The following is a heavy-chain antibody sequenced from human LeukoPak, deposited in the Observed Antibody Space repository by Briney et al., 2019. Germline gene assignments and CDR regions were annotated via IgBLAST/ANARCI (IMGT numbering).Heavy chain of an antibody. CDR2: IYYSGST. CDR3: ARKPSYFDY. Sequence: SETLSLTCTVSGGSITYYYWSWVRQPPGKGLEWIGSIYYSGSTYYNPSLKSRVTISVDTSKNQFSLKLSSVTAADTAVYYCARKPSYFDYWGQGTLVTVSS. J-gene: IGHJ4*02. V-gene: IGHV4-59*05. CDR1: GGSITYYY.